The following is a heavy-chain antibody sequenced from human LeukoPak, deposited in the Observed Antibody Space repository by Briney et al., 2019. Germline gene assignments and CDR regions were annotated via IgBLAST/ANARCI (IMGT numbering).Heavy chain of an antibody. J-gene: IGHJ6*03. V-gene: IGHV1-2*02. CDR1: GYTFTSYG. CDR3: ARVKVEQWLVRYYYYYMDV. Sequence: GASVKVSCKASGYTFTSYGISWVRQAPGQGLEWMGWINPNSGGTNYAQKFQGRVTMTRDTSISTAYMELSRLRSDDTAVYYCARVKVEQWLVRYYYYYMDVRGKGTTVTVSS. D-gene: IGHD6-19*01. CDR2: INPNSGGT.